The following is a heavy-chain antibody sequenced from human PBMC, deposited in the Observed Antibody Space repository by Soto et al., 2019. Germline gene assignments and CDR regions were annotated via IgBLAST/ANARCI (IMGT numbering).Heavy chain of an antibody. D-gene: IGHD6-13*01. J-gene: IGHJ6*03. CDR2: ISSSGSTI. CDR3: ARGGYSSSWYRYMDV. CDR1: GFTFSDHY. Sequence: GGSLRLSCAASGFTFSDHYMSWIRQAPGEGLEWVSYISSSGSTIYYADSVKGQFTISRDNAKNSLYLQMNSLRAEDTAVYYCARGGYSSSWYRYMDVWGKGTTVTVSS. V-gene: IGHV3-11*01.